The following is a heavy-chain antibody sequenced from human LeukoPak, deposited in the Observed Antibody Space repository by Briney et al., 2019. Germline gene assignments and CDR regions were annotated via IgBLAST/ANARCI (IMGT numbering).Heavy chain of an antibody. V-gene: IGHV1-69*13. CDR3: ARVTPDYDSSGYSNYFDY. D-gene: IGHD3-22*01. Sequence: SVKVSCKASGGTFSSYAIIWVRQAPGQGLEWMGGIIPIFGTANYAQKFRGRVTITADESTSTAYMELSSLRSEDTAVYYCARVTPDYDSSGYSNYFDYWGQGTLVTVSS. CDR1: GGTFSSYA. CDR2: IIPIFGTA. J-gene: IGHJ4*02.